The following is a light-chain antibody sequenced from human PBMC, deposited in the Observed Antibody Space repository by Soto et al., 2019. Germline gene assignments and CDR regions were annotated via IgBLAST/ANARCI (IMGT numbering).Light chain of an antibody. J-gene: IGLJ2*01. CDR1: SSNIGGNY. CDR2: RNN. V-gene: IGLV1-47*02. CDR3: ATWDDSLSVV. Sequence: QSVLTQPPSASGTPGQRVTISCSGSSSNIGGNYVYWYQQFPGTPPKLLIFRNNQRPSGVPDRFSGSKAGTSASLAISGLRSEDEADYYCATWDDSLSVVFGGGTKLTVL.